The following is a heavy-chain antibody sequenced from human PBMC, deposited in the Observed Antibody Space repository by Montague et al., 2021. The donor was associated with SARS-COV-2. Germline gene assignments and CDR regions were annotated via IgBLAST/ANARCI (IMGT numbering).Heavy chain of an antibody. D-gene: IGHD2-2*01. V-gene: IGHV4-34*01. CDR1: GGSFSGYY. Sequence: SETLSLTCAVYGGSFSGYYWSWIRQPPGKGLEWIGEISHSGGTNYNPSLKSRVTISIDTSKSQFSLKLSSVTAADTAVYYCARHPLGYCSSTSCYVGWGQGTLVTVSS. CDR3: ARHPLGYCSSTSCYVG. CDR2: ISHSGGT. J-gene: IGHJ4*02.